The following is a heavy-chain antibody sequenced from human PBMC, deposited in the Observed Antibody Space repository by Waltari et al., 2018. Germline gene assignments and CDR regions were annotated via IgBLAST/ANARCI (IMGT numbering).Heavy chain of an antibody. V-gene: IGHV4-39*01. D-gene: IGHD1-26*01. CDR3: ASGIGSPDY. Sequence: QLQLQESGPGMVKPSETLSLTCTVSGGSISSSSYYWGWIRQPPGKGLEWIGSIYYSGITYSNPSLKSRVTISVDPPKNQFSLKLSSVTAADTAVYYCASGIGSPDYWGQGTLVTVSS. CDR1: GGSISSSSYY. J-gene: IGHJ4*02. CDR2: IYYSGIT.